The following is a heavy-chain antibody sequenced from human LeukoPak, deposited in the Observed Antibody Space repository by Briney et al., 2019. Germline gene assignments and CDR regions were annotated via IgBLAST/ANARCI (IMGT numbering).Heavy chain of an antibody. CDR3: ATRKLGNDY. D-gene: IGHD7-27*01. Sequence: PSETLSLTRTVSGGSVSDYYWSWIRQSPGKGLEWIGYIYYTETSYNPSLKSRVTISADTSKNQFSLKLYSVTAADTAVYYCATRKLGNDYWGQGTLVTVSS. V-gene: IGHV4-59*02. CDR1: GGSVSDYY. J-gene: IGHJ4*02. CDR2: IYYTET.